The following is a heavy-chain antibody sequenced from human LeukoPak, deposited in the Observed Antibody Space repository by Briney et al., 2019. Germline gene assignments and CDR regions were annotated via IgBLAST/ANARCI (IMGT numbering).Heavy chain of an antibody. CDR2: ISDSAGNT. Sequence: PGGSLRLSCAVSGFTFSIYGMSWVRQAPGKGLEWVSSISDSAGNTYYAASVKRRFTISRDNSKNTLYLQINSLRAEDRAVYFCAKLWADDSKNQQPVWGQGTLVTVSS. V-gene: IGHV3-23*01. CDR1: GFTFSIYG. D-gene: IGHD6-13*01. J-gene: IGHJ4*02. CDR3: AKLWADDSKNQQPV.